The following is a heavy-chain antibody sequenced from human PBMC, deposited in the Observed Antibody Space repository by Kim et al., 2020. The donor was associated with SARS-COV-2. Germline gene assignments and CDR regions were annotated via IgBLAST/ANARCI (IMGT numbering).Heavy chain of an antibody. CDR2: IYYSGST. V-gene: IGHV4-59*01. J-gene: IGHJ6*02. CDR1: GGSISSYY. D-gene: IGHD3-22*01. CDR3: AREGPTDSSGYFWDWGPGSYGMDV. Sequence: SETLSLTCTVSGGSISSYYWSWIRQPPGKGLEWIGYIYYSGSTNYNPSLKSRVTISVDTSKNQFSLKLSSVTAADTAVYYCAREGPTDSSGYFWDWGPGSYGMDVWGQGTTVTVSS.